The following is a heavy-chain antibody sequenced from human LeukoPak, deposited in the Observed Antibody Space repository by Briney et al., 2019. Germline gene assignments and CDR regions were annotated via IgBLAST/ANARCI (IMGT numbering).Heavy chain of an antibody. CDR1: GLTVGNNY. CDR3: ARDYNSNSRFGY. V-gene: IGHV3-66*01. J-gene: IGHJ4*02. D-gene: IGHD4-11*01. CDR2: IYGADTT. Sequence: GGSLRLSCAASGLTVGNNYMSWVRQAPGKGLEWVSIIYGADTTYYADSVKGRFTISRDNSKNTLYLQMNSLRAEDTAVYYCARDYNSNSRFGYWGQGTLVTVSS.